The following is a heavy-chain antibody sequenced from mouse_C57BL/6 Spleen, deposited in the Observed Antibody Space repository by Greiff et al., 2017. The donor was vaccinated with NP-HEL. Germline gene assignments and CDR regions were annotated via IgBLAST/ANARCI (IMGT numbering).Heavy chain of an antibody. CDR3: ARGDYYGTYAMDY. CDR1: GYSFTDYN. V-gene: IGHV1-39*01. D-gene: IGHD1-1*01. Sequence: VHVKQSGPELVKPGASVKISCKASGYSFTDYNMNWVKQSNGKSLEWIGVINPNYGTTSYNQKFKGKATLTVDQSSSTAYMQLNSLTSEDSAVYYCARGDYYGTYAMDYWGQGTSVTVSS. CDR2: INPNYGTT. J-gene: IGHJ4*01.